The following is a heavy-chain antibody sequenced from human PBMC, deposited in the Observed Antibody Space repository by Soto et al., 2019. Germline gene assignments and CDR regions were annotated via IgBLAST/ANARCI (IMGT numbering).Heavy chain of an antibody. CDR1: GFSFDTYA. V-gene: IGHV3-23*01. J-gene: IGHJ4*02. CDR2: ISGSGGNT. Sequence: GGSLRHSCAASGFSFDTYAMSWVRQAPGKGLEWVSSISGSGGNTYYADSVKGRFTISRDNSKNILYLQMTSLRAEDTALYYFSKLGMTTITRDYSCQ. D-gene: IGHD5-12*01. CDR3: SKLGMTTITRDY.